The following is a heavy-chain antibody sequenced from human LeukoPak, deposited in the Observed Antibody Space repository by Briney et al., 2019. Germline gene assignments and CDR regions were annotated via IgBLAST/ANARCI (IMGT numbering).Heavy chain of an antibody. D-gene: IGHD2-21*02. CDR1: GFTFSDST. CDR2: IKSKANRYAT. Sequence: GGSLRLSCAASGFTFSDSTIHWVRQASGKGLEWVGRIKSKANRYATAYAASVKGRFTISRDDSKNTAYLQMNSLKTEDTAVYYCTRDGDSTYWGQGTLVTVSS. V-gene: IGHV3-73*01. J-gene: IGHJ4*02. CDR3: TRDGDSTY.